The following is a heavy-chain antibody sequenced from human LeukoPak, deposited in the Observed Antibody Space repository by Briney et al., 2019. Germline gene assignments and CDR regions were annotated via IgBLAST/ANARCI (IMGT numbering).Heavy chain of an antibody. CDR3: ARVGGDFWSGYWFDY. CDR2: IWYDGSNK. Sequence: GGSLRLSCAASGFTFSSYGMHWVRQAPGKGLEWVAVIWYDGSNKYYADSVKGRFTISRDNSKNTLYLQMNSLRAEDTAVYYCARVGGDFWSGYWFDYWGQGTLVTVSP. V-gene: IGHV3-33*01. D-gene: IGHD3-3*01. J-gene: IGHJ4*02. CDR1: GFTFSSYG.